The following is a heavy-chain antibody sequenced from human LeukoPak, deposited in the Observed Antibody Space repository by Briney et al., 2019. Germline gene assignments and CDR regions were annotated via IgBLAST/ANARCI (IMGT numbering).Heavy chain of an antibody. V-gene: IGHV1-3*02. Sequence: GASVKVSCKASGYTFNDYAMHWVRQAPGQRLEWMGWTNAGNGNTKYSQEFQGRITITRDTSASTAYMEVSSLRSEDTAVYYCARANLWFGDAMDVWAVGPRSPSP. CDR2: TNAGNGNT. J-gene: IGHJ6*02. CDR3: ARANLWFGDAMDV. D-gene: IGHD3-10*01. CDR1: GYTFNDYA.